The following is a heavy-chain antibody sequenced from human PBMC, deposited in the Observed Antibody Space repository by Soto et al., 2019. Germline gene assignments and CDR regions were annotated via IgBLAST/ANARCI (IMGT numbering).Heavy chain of an antibody. J-gene: IGHJ5*02. CDR3: ASTIFGENNWFDP. Sequence: PSETLSLTCTVSGVSISNYYWIWLRQPPGKGLEWIGYIYYSGSTNYNPSLKSRVTISVDTSKNQFSLKLSSVTAADTAVYYCASTIFGENNWFDPWGQGTLVTVSS. D-gene: IGHD3-3*01. CDR2: IYYSGST. V-gene: IGHV4-59*08. CDR1: GVSISNYY.